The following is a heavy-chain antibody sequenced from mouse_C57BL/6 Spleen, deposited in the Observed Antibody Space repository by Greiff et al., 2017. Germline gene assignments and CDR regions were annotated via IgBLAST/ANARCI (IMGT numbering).Heavy chain of an antibody. J-gene: IGHJ4*01. Sequence: QVQLQQPGAELVKPGASVKMSCKASGYTFTSYWITWVKQRPGQGLEWIGDIYPGSGSTNYNEKFKSKATLTVDTSSSTAYMQLSSLTSEGSAVYYCARELGENAMDYWGQGTSVTVSS. CDR2: IYPGSGST. CDR3: ARELGENAMDY. D-gene: IGHD4-1*01. V-gene: IGHV1-55*01. CDR1: GYTFTSYW.